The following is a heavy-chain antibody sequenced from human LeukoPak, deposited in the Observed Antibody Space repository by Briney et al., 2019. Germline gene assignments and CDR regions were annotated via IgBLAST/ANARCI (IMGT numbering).Heavy chain of an antibody. J-gene: IGHJ4*02. CDR2: ISGSGGST. D-gene: IGHD2-15*01. Sequence: GGSLRLSCAASGFTFSSYAMSWVRQAPGKGLDWVSAISGSGGSTYYADSVKGRFTISRDNSKNTLYLQMNSLRAEDTAVYYCAKDRVFRAYCSGGSCPFDYWGQGTLVTVSS. CDR1: GFTFSSYA. V-gene: IGHV3-23*01. CDR3: AKDRVFRAYCSGGSCPFDY.